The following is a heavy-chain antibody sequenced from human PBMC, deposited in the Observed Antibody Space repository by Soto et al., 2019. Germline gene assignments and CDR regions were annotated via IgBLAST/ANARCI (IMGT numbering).Heavy chain of an antibody. J-gene: IGHJ4*02. Sequence: GGSLKIACAASGFTFSSYGMSWVRQTPGKGLEWVSAISGSGGSTYYADSVRGRFTISRDNSKNTLYLQMNSLRAEATAVYYCAKCRGSGYDSFDYCGQGTLVTVSS. CDR3: AKCRGSGYDSFDY. V-gene: IGHV3-23*01. CDR1: GFTFSSYG. CDR2: ISGSGGST. D-gene: IGHD5-12*01.